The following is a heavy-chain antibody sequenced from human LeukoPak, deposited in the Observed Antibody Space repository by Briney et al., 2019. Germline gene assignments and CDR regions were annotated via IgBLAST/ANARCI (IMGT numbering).Heavy chain of an antibody. CDR3: ARHSSTGIDY. Sequence: GESLKISCQASGFSFTGYWIGWVRQMPGKCLEWMGILYPGDSDTRYSPSFQGQVTMSADESISTAYLQWATLKASDSAMYYCARHSSTGIDYWGQGTLVTVSS. CDR1: GFSFTGYW. CDR2: LYPGDSDT. D-gene: IGHD2-2*01. J-gene: IGHJ4*02. V-gene: IGHV5-51*01.